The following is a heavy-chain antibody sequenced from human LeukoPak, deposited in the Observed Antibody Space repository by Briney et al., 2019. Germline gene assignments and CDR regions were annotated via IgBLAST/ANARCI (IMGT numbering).Heavy chain of an antibody. CDR1: GGSFSGYY. J-gene: IGHJ4*02. D-gene: IGHD5-18*01. V-gene: IGHV4-34*01. Sequence: PSETLSLTCAVYGGSFSGYYWSWIRQPPGKGLEWIGEINHSGSTNYNPSLKSRVTISVDTSKNQFSLKLSSVTAADTAVYYCATPRRGASRRGYSYGLTIDYRGQGTLVTVSS. CDR3: ATPRRGASRRGYSYGLTIDY. CDR2: INHSGST.